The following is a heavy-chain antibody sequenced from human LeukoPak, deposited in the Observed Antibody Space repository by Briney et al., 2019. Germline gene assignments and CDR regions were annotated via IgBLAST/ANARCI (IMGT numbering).Heavy chain of an antibody. V-gene: IGHV3-7*01. CDR3: AREAIFGVVIYFDY. J-gene: IGHJ4*02. Sequence: SGGSLRLSCAASGFTFSSYWMSWVRQAPGKGLEWVANIKQDGSEKYYVDSVKGRFTISRDNAKNSLYLQMNSLRAEDTAVYYCAREAIFGVVIYFDYWGQGTLVTVSS. D-gene: IGHD3-3*01. CDR1: GFTFSSYW. CDR2: IKQDGSEK.